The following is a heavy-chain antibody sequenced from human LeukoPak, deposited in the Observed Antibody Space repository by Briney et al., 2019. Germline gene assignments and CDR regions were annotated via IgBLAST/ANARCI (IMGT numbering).Heavy chain of an antibody. D-gene: IGHD3-22*01. J-gene: IGHJ4*02. Sequence: GGSLTLSCAASGFTFSSYGMHWVRQAPGKGLEWVAVISYDGSNKYYADSVKGRFTISRDNSKNTLYLQMNSLRAEDTAVYYCAKDADWINYYDSSGYYDYWGQGTLVTVSS. CDR2: ISYDGSNK. CDR3: AKDADWINYYDSSGYYDY. V-gene: IGHV3-30*18. CDR1: GFTFSSYG.